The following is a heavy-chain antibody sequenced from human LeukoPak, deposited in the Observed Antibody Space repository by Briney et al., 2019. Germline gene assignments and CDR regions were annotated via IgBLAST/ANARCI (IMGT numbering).Heavy chain of an antibody. J-gene: IGHJ3*02. V-gene: IGHV3-9*01. D-gene: IGHD3-10*01. CDR1: GFTFDDYA. CDR3: AKDGGFRGVIRGAFDI. CDR2: ISWNSGSI. Sequence: PGGSLRLSCAASGFTFDDYAMHWVRQAPGKGLEWVSGISWNSGSIDYADSVKGRFTISRDNAKNSLYLQMNSLRAEDTAVYYCAKDGGFRGVIRGAFDIWGQGTMVTVSS.